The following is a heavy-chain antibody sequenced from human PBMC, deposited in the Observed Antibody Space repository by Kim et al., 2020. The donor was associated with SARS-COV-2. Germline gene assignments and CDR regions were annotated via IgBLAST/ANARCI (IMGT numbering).Heavy chain of an antibody. Sequence: SFQGQVTISADKSISTAYLQWSSLKASDTAMYYCARPMVRGVIITGWFDPWGQGTLVTVSS. CDR3: ARPMVRGVIITGWFDP. V-gene: IGHV5-51*01. D-gene: IGHD3-10*01. J-gene: IGHJ5*02.